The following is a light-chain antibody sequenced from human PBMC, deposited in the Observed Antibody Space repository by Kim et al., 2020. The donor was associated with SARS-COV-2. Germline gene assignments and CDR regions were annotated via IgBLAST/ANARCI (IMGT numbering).Light chain of an antibody. CDR2: GAF. CDR3: QQYSSSPIT. CDR1: QSVSSSY. J-gene: IGKJ5*01. Sequence: ENVLTQSPGTLSLSPGERATLSCRASQSVSSSYLAWYQQKPGQAPRLLIYGAFNRATGIPDRFSGSGSGTDFTLTISRLEPEDFTVYYCQQYSSSPITFGQGTRLEIK. V-gene: IGKV3-20*01.